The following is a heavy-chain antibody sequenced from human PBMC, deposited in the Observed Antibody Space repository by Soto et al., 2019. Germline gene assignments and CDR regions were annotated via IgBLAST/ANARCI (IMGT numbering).Heavy chain of an antibody. Sequence: QVQLQQWGAGLLKPSETLSLTCAVDSGSFSTYYCSWTRQPPGKGLEWIGEIHASGDTDYNPSLSNRVTISLDTTKNHFSLKLTSVTAAATAVYFCSRWRDPHKGGRTWGQRTLVTVSS. D-gene: IGHD3-16*01. CDR2: IHASGDT. J-gene: IGHJ5*02. V-gene: IGHV4-34*02. CDR3: SRWRDPHKGGRT. CDR1: SGSFSTYY.